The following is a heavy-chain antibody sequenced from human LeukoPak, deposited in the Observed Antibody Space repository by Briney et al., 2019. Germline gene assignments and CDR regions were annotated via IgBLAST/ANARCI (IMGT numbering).Heavy chain of an antibody. Sequence: GSSVKVSCKASGGTFSSYAISWVRQAPGQGLEWMGRIIPILGIANYAQKFQGRVTITADKSTSTAYMELSSLRSEDTAVYYCAGGLPHSGYVQNWFDPWGQGTLVTVSS. CDR2: IIPILGIA. CDR1: GGTFSSYA. V-gene: IGHV1-69*04. D-gene: IGHD5-12*01. J-gene: IGHJ5*02. CDR3: AGGLPHSGYVQNWFDP.